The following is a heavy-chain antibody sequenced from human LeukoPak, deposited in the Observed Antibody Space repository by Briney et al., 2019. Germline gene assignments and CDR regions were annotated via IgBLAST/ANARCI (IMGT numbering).Heavy chain of an antibody. D-gene: IGHD4-11*01. CDR3: AKGPLTTEYYYYYMDV. J-gene: IGHJ6*03. V-gene: IGHV3-30*02. CDR1: GFMFSEYG. CDR2: IRDDGSSQ. Sequence: GGSLRLSCAASGFMFSEYGMHWVRQAPGRGPEWVAFIRDDGSSQYFTESVKGRFTISRDNSKNTVSLQMNNLRAEDTAVYYCAKGPLTTEYYYYYMDVWGKGTTVTVSS.